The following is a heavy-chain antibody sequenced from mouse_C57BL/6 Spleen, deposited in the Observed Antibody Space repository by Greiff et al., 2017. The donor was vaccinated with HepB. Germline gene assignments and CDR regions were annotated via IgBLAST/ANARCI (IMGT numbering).Heavy chain of an antibody. J-gene: IGHJ3*01. V-gene: IGHV5-15*01. Sequence: EVQLVESGGGLVQPGGSLKLSCAASGFTFSDYGMAWVRQAPRKGPEWVAFISNLAYSIYYADTVTGRFTISRENAKNTLYLEMSSLRSEDTAMYYCARQEDYYDYSWFAYWGQGTLVTVSA. CDR3: ARQEDYYDYSWFAY. CDR1: GFTFSDYG. CDR2: ISNLAYSI. D-gene: IGHD2-4*01.